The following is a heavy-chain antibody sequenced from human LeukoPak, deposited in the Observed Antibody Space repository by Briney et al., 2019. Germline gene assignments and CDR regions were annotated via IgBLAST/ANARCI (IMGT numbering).Heavy chain of an antibody. CDR3: ARGGVGCFDY. CDR2: INSDGSSA. D-gene: IGHD6-19*01. Sequence: GGSLRLSCAASGFTFSDSYMSWIRQAPGKGLEWVSHINSDGSSATYADSVKGRFTISRDNAKNTVYLQMNSLRAEDTAVYYCARGGVGCFDYWGQGALVAVSS. V-gene: IGHV3-74*01. CDR1: GFTFSDSY. J-gene: IGHJ4*02.